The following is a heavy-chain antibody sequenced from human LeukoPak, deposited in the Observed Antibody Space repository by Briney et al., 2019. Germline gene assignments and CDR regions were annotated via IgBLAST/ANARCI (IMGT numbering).Heavy chain of an antibody. J-gene: IGHJ6*02. CDR2: IQSKSDGGRT. CDR3: NKAYRSDWYWREGLDV. Sequence: GGSVRLSCAASGFTFSSAWMTWVRQAPGKGLEWVARIQSKSDGGRTEYAEPVKGRCSISRNYSEDTLFLQLLSIRIEETAVYWGNKAYRSDWYWREGLDVWGPGTTVTVS. CDR1: GFTFSSAW. D-gene: IGHD6-19*01. V-gene: IGHV3-15*01.